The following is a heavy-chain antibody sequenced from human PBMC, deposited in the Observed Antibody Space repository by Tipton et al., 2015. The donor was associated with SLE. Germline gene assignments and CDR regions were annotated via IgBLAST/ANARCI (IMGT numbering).Heavy chain of an antibody. CDR2: IYYSGST. J-gene: IGHJ2*01. Sequence: LRLSCTVSGGSISSYYWSWIRQPPGKGLEWIGYIYYSGSTNHNPSLKSRVTISVDTSKNQFSLKLSSVSAADTAVYYCARAVTTGLYWYFDLWGRGTLVTVSS. CDR1: GGSISSYY. D-gene: IGHD4-17*01. CDR3: ARAVTTGLYWYFDL. V-gene: IGHV4-59*01.